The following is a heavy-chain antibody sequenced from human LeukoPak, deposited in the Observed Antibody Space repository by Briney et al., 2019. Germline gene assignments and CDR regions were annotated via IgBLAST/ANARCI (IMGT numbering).Heavy chain of an antibody. CDR1: GFTFSSHA. J-gene: IGHJ4*02. D-gene: IGHD3-9*01. CDR3: ARDALRYFSYLSYFDY. Sequence: TGGSLRLSCAASGFTFSSHAMHWVRQAPGKGLEWVAVTSYDGSQKYFAESVRGRFTVSRDNSKNTLYLQMDSLRAEDTAVYYCARDALRYFSYLSYFDYWGQGTLVTVSS. V-gene: IGHV3-30*04. CDR2: TSYDGSQK.